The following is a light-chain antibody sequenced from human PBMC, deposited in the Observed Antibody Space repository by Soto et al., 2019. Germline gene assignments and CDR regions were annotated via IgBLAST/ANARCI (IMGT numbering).Light chain of an antibody. Sequence: DIVMTQSPDSLAVSLDERATINCKSSQSVLYSSNNKNYLAWYQQKPGQPPKLLIYWASTRESGVPDRFSGSGSGTDFTLTISSLQAEDVAVYYCQQYYSTPRFTFGPGTKVDIK. V-gene: IGKV4-1*01. CDR1: QSVLYSSNNKNY. CDR2: WAS. J-gene: IGKJ3*01. CDR3: QQYYSTPRFT.